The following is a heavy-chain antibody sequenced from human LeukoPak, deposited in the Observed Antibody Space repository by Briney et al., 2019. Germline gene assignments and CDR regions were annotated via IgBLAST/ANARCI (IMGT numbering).Heavy chain of an antibody. CDR1: AGTFSGYA. Sequence: ASVKVSCKASAGTFSGYAFSWVRQAPGQGLEWMGGIIPIFGTATYAQKFQGGVTITAAESTSTAYMELSSLRSEDTAVYYCARTSITIFGVVPWYYYMDVWGKGTTVTVSS. D-gene: IGHD3-3*01. J-gene: IGHJ6*03. CDR2: IIPIFGTA. V-gene: IGHV1-69*13. CDR3: ARTSITIFGVVPWYYYMDV.